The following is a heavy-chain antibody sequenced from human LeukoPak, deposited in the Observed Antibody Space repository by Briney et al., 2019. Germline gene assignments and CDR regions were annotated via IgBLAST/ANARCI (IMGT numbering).Heavy chain of an antibody. V-gene: IGHV1-2*02. CDR1: GFTFSSYA. J-gene: IGHJ4*02. D-gene: IGHD5-18*01. CDR2: INPNSGGT. Sequence: PGRSLRLSCAASGFTFSSYAMHWVRQAPGKGLEWVGWINPNSGGTNYAQKFQGRVTMTRDTSISTAYMELSRLRSDDTAVYYCARVEDTAMVTSDYWGQGTLVTVSS. CDR3: ARVEDTAMVTSDY.